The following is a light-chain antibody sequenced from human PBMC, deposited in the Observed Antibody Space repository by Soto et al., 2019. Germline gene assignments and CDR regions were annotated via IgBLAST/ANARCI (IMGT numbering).Light chain of an antibody. Sequence: DIQMTQSPSSLSASVGDRVTITCRASQSISSYLNWYQQKPGKAPKLLIYAASSLQSGVPSRFSGSGSGTDFTLTISSLQPGDFAPYYCQQSYSTPPTFGQGTKVEIK. V-gene: IGKV1-39*01. CDR2: AAS. CDR1: QSISSY. CDR3: QQSYSTPPT. J-gene: IGKJ1*01.